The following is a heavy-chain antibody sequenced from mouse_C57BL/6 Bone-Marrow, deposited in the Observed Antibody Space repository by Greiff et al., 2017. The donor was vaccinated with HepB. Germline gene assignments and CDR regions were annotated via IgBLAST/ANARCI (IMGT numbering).Heavy chain of an antibody. J-gene: IGHJ3*01. V-gene: IGHV14-3*01. CDR2: IDPANGNT. Sequence: EVQLQQSVAELVRPGASVKLSCTASGFNIKNTDMHWVKQRPEQGLEWIGRIDPANGNTKYAPKFQGKATITADTSSNTAYLQLSSLTSEDTAIYYCARSPHYYGSSYWFAYWGQGTLVTVSA. D-gene: IGHD1-1*01. CDR1: GFNIKNTD. CDR3: ARSPHYYGSSYWFAY.